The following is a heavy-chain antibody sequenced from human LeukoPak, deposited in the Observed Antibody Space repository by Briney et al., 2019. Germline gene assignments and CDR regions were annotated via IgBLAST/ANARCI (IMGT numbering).Heavy chain of an antibody. CDR1: GYRFTNYW. J-gene: IGHJ4*02. CDR2: IYPDDSDT. V-gene: IGHV5-51*01. CDR3: AIGGDSTPICYRCFTY. Sequence: GESLKISCKGSGYRFTNYWIGWVRQMPGKGLEWMGLIYPDDSDTRYSPSFQGQVTISADKSISTAYLQWSSLKASDTAMYYGAIGGDSTPICYRCFTYWGQGTLVTV. D-gene: IGHD2-2*02.